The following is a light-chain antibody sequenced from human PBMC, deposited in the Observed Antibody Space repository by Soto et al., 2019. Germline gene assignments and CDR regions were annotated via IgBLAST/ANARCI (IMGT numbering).Light chain of an antibody. CDR1: NSDIGAYYY. CDR3: SSYTSSGTVV. Sequence: QSALTQPASVSGSPGQLITISCTGANSDIGAYYYVSWYQQHSGKAPKLMISEVSNRPSGVSNRFSGSKSGVTASLTISGLQAEDEADYYCSSYTSSGTVVFGGGTKLTVL. CDR2: EVS. V-gene: IGLV2-14*01. J-gene: IGLJ2*01.